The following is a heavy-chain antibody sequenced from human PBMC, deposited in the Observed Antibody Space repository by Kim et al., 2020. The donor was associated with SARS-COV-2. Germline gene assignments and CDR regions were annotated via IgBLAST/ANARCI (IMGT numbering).Heavy chain of an antibody. CDR3: TSRFFDN. Sequence: SQTLSLTCAISGDSVSGNSAAWNWFRQSPSRGLEWLGKTYYRSKWYHDYAESLSSRIIINADTSKNEFSLQLNSMTPEDTAVYYCTSRFFDNWGQGTLVT. J-gene: IGHJ4*02. CDR2: TYYRSKWYH. CDR1: GDSVSGNSAA. V-gene: IGHV6-1*01. D-gene: IGHD3-16*01.